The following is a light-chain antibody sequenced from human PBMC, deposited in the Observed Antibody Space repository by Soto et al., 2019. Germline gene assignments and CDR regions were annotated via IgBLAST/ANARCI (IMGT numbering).Light chain of an antibody. CDR2: DVS. CDR3: SSYTSSSTYV. Sequence: QSALTQPASVSGSPGQSITISCTGTSSDVGRYNFVSWYQQHPGKAPKLMIYDVSNRPSGVSYRFSGSKSGNTASLTISGLQAADEADYYCSSYTSSSTYVFGTGTKLTVL. J-gene: IGLJ1*01. CDR1: SSDVGRYNF. V-gene: IGLV2-14*01.